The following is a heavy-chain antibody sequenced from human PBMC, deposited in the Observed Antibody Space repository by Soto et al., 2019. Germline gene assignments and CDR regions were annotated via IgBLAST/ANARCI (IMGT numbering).Heavy chain of an antibody. CDR3: ARLRPPGNWFDP. V-gene: IGHV4-39*01. CDR1: GGSIISSSYY. CDR2: VYYSGTT. Sequence: QLQLQESGPGLVKPSETLSLTCIVSGGSIISSSYYWVWIRQPPGKGLEWIGDVYYSGTTHYNPSLKSRVTISVDKSKNQFSLRLSSVTAADTAVYYCARLRPPGNWFDPWGQGTLVTVSS. J-gene: IGHJ5*02.